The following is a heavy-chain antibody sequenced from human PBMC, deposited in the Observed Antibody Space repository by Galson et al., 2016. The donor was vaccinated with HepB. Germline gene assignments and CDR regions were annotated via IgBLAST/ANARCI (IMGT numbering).Heavy chain of an antibody. V-gene: IGHV5-51*01. J-gene: IGHJ4*02. CDR3: ARVVTMTGTPFDA. Sequence: QSGAEVKKPGESLRISCTGSGSSSTTYWIGWVRQMPGKGLEWVGLIYPGDSDAKYSPSFEGQVTMSAAMSTNTAYLQWSSLKASDAAIYYCARVVTMTGTPFDAWGQGTLVTVSS. CDR2: IYPGDSDA. CDR1: GSSSTTYW. D-gene: IGHD3-9*01.